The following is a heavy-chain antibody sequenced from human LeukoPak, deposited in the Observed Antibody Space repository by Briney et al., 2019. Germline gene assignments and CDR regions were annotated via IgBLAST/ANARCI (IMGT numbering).Heavy chain of an antibody. Sequence: GGSLRLSCAASGFTFSSSAMHWVRQAPDKGLEWVAVISYDGSNKYYADSVKGRFTISRDNAKNSLYLQMNSLRAEDTAVYYCAREVGCSSTSCQYYYYGMDVWGQGTTVTVSS. CDR3: AREVGCSSTSCQYYYYGMDV. V-gene: IGHV3-30-3*01. CDR2: ISYDGSNK. J-gene: IGHJ6*02. CDR1: GFTFSSSA. D-gene: IGHD2-2*01.